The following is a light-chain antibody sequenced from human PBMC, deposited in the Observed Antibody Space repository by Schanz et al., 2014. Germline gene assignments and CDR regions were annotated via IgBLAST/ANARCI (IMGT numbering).Light chain of an antibody. V-gene: IGLV2-14*02. J-gene: IGLJ2*01. CDR3: SSYTSSSTVV. Sequence: QSALTQPASVSGSPGQSITISCTGTSSDVGSYNLVSWYQQHPGKAPKLMIYDDNKRPSGVSNRFSGSKSGNTASLTISGLQAEDEADYYCSSYTSSSTVVFGGGTKLTVL. CDR1: SSDVGSYNL. CDR2: DDN.